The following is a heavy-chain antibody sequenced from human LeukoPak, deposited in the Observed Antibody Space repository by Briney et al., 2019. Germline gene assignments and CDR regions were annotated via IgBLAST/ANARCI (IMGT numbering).Heavy chain of an antibody. J-gene: IGHJ4*02. V-gene: IGHV1-18*04. CDR3: ARDLGSSPLLLPQIGNFDY. CDR1: GYIFTDYY. CDR2: ISAYNGDT. Sequence: ASVKVSCKASGYIFTDYYMHWVRQAPGQGLEWMGWISAYNGDTNYAQKLQGRVTMTTDTSTSTAYMELRSLRSDDTAVYYCARDLGSSPLLLPQIGNFDYWGQGTLVTVSS. D-gene: IGHD1-1*01.